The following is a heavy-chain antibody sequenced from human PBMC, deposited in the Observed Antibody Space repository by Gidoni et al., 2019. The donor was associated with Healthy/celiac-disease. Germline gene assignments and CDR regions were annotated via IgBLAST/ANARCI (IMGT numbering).Heavy chain of an antibody. Sequence: QVQLVQSGAEVKKPGASVKVSCKASGYPFTSYYLHWVRQAPGQGLEWMGIINPRGGSTSYEQKFQGRVTMTRDTSTSTVYMELSSLRSEDTAVYYCARDKVAGSGTTYFDYWGQGTLVTVSS. CDR1: GYPFTSYY. D-gene: IGHD1-1*01. CDR3: ARDKVAGSGTTYFDY. J-gene: IGHJ4*02. V-gene: IGHV1-46*01. CDR2: INPRGGST.